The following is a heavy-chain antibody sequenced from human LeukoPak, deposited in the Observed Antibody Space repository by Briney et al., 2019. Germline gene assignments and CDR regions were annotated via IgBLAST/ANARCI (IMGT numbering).Heavy chain of an antibody. CDR2: IKQDGSEK. V-gene: IGHV3-7*01. D-gene: IGHD4-23*01. J-gene: IGHJ5*02. Sequence: GGSLRLSCAASGFTFSSYWMSWVRQAPGKGLEWVANIKQDGSEKYYVDSVKGRFTISRDNAKNSLYLQMNSLRAEDTAVYYCAKLQGDPDNWFDPWGQGTLVTVSS. CDR1: GFTFSSYW. CDR3: AKLQGDPDNWFDP.